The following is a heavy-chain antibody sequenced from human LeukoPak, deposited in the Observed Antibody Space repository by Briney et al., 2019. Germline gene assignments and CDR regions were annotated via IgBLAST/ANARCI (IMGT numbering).Heavy chain of an antibody. CDR3: AMDGGSY. CDR1: GFTFSSYG. D-gene: IGHD1-26*01. V-gene: IGHV3-33*01. Sequence: GRSLRLSCAASGFTFSSYGMHWVRQAPGKGLEWVAVIWYDGSNTYYADSVEGRFTISRDNSKNTLYLQMNSLRAEDTALYYCAMDGGSYWGQGTLVTVSS. CDR2: IWYDGSNT. J-gene: IGHJ4*02.